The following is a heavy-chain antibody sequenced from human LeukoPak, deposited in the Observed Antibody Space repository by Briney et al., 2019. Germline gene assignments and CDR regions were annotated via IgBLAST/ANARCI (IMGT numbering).Heavy chain of an antibody. Sequence: GGSLRLSCAASGFTFSSYSMNWVRQAPGKGLEWVSSISSSSYIYYADSVKGRFTISRDNAKNSLYLQMNSLRAEDTAVYYCARVCGGDCYSPSSAFDIWGQGTMVTVSS. D-gene: IGHD2-21*02. CDR1: GFTFSSYS. J-gene: IGHJ3*02. CDR3: ARVCGGDCYSPSSAFDI. CDR2: ISSSSYI. V-gene: IGHV3-21*01.